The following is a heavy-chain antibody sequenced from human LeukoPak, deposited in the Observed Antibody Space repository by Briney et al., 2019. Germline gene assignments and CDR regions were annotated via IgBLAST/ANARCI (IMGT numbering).Heavy chain of an antibody. D-gene: IGHD2-2*01. V-gene: IGHV1-24*01. CDR2: FDPEDGET. CDR3: ASSNYYFDY. CDR1: GYTLTELS. J-gene: IGHJ4*02. Sequence: ASVKVSCKVSGYTLTELSMHWVRQAPGKGLEWMGGFDPEDGETIYAQKFQGRVTITADKSTSTAYMELSSLRSEDTAVYYCASSNYYFDYWGQGTLVTVSS.